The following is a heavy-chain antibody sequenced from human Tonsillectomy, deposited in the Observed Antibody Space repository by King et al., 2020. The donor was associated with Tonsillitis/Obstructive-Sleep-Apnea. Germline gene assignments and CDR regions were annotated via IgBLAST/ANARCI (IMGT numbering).Heavy chain of an antibody. J-gene: IGHJ3*02. CDR3: ARRSGCTGGRCSDSFDI. Sequence: QLVQSGAEMKKPGESLKISCKGSGYIFTTYWIGWVRQMPGKGLEWMGIIYPGDSDTRYSASFQGQVTFSADKSVTTAYLQWSSLKASDTAMYYCARRSGCTGGRCSDSFDIWGQGTLVPVSS. CDR1: GYIFTTYW. V-gene: IGHV5-51*03. D-gene: IGHD2-15*01. CDR2: IYPGDSDT.